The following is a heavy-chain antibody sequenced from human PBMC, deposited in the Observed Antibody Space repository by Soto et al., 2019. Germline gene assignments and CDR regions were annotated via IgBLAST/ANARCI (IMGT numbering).Heavy chain of an antibody. V-gene: IGHV3-74*01. CDR1: GFTFNMYW. Sequence: VGSLRLSCAGSGFTFNMYWMHWVRQVPGKGPVWVARIYNDGTYADYADSVKGRFTISRDNAKNSASLQMNSLRAEDTAVYYCAREETAWPLAYGLDVWGQGTTVTVSS. CDR3: AREETAWPLAYGLDV. J-gene: IGHJ6*02. CDR2: IYNDGTYA. D-gene: IGHD2-21*02.